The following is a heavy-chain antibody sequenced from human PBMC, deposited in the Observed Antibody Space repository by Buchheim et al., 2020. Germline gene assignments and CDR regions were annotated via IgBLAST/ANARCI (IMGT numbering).Heavy chain of an antibody. D-gene: IGHD3-16*01. Sequence: QVQLVESGGGVVQPGRSLRLSCAASGFTFSSYGIHWVRQAPGKGLEWVAVISYDGSNKYYADSVKGRFTISRDNSKNTLYLQMNSLRAEDTAVYYCAKDGGDWGTADYWGQGTL. CDR1: GFTFSSYG. CDR2: ISYDGSNK. J-gene: IGHJ4*02. V-gene: IGHV3-30*18. CDR3: AKDGGDWGTADY.